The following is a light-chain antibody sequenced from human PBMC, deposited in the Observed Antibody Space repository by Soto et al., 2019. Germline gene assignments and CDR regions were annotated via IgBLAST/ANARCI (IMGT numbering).Light chain of an antibody. CDR3: QQANSFPLT. CDR2: SAS. V-gene: IGKV1D-12*01. CDR1: QPINSW. J-gene: IGKJ5*01. Sequence: DIEMTQSPSSVSASVGDRVTITCRASQPINSWLAWYQQTPGKAPKRLSYSASSLQSGVPSRFSGSVSGTDFTLTINKWQPEDFGTYYGQQANSFPLTFGRGTRLVIK.